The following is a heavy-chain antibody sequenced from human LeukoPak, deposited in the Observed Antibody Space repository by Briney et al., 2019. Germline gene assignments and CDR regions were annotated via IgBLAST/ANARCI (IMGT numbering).Heavy chain of an antibody. J-gene: IGHJ4*02. CDR3: ARVSYDSSGYYLYYFDY. Sequence: GASVKVCCKASGYTFTSYFLHWVRQTPGQGLEWMGIINPSGGSTSYAQKFQARVTMTRDTSTSTVYMELSSLRSEDTAVYYCARVSYDSSGYYLYYFDYWGQGTLVTVSS. CDR2: INPSGGST. CDR1: GYTFTSYF. D-gene: IGHD3-22*01. V-gene: IGHV1-46*01.